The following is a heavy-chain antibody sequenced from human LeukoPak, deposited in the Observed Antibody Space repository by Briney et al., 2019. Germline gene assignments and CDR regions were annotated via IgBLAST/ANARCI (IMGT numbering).Heavy chain of an antibody. Sequence: ASVKVSCKASGYTFTDYAISWVRQAPGQGLEWMGWISAYNGNTNYAQAPQGRVTMTTDTSTSTPYMEMRSLRSEDTAVYYCATQCDYGSLYFDFWGQGSLVTVSS. CDR3: ATQCDYGSLYFDF. J-gene: IGHJ4*02. CDR1: GYTFTDYA. V-gene: IGHV1-18*01. CDR2: ISAYNGNT. D-gene: IGHD3-10*01.